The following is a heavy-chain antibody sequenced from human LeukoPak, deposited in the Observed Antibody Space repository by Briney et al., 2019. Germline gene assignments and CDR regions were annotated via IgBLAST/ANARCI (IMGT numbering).Heavy chain of an antibody. D-gene: IGHD3-22*01. CDR3: AGSAPGYFDAFDI. J-gene: IGHJ3*02. V-gene: IGHV4-39*01. CDR1: GGSISSYY. CDR2: IYYSGST. Sequence: SETLSLTCTVSGGSISSYYWGWIRQPPGKGLEWIGNIYYSGSTYYNPFLKSRVTISVDTSKNQFSLKLSSVPAADTAVYYCAGSAPGYFDAFDIWGQGTLVTVSS.